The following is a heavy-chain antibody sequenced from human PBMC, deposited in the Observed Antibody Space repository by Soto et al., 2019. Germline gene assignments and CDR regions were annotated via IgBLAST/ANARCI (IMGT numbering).Heavy chain of an antibody. CDR2: FIAMLGTP. V-gene: IGHV1-69*13. Sequence: SVKVSCNASGGTFGSQCIAGVRQAPGQELEWMGGFIAMLGTPTYAKKVQGRATISADESLTSSYLELRSLRSEDTGVYFCARGAMANFDYWGQGTVVTVSS. CDR1: GGTFGSQC. J-gene: IGHJ4*02. D-gene: IGHD5-18*01. CDR3: ARGAMANFDY.